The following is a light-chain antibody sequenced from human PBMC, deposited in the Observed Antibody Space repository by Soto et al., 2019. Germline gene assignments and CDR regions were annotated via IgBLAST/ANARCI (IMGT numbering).Light chain of an antibody. CDR1: HIIISN. J-gene: IGKJ1*01. CDR3: QQYFTWPRGT. Sequence: EIVMTQSPGALSVSPGESTTTSCRAHHIIISNLAWYHQNPGQAPRLLIFSASTRATGVPARFSGSGSGTDFTLTISSLQSADFGVYYCQQYFTWPRGTFGQGTKVEI. V-gene: IGKV3-15*01. CDR2: SAS.